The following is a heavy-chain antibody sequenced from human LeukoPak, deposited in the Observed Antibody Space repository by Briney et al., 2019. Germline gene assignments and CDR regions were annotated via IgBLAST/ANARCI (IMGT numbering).Heavy chain of an antibody. CDR3: ARGRTNGFNTFDY. Sequence: ASVKVSCKASGYTFTSYYMHWVRQAPGQGLEWMGIINPSGDNTNYAQKFQGRVTMTRDTPTSTVYMEVSSPRSDDTAVYYCARGRTNGFNTFDYWGPGTLVTVSS. CDR2: INPSGDNT. CDR1: GYTFTSYY. J-gene: IGHJ4*02. D-gene: IGHD5-24*01. V-gene: IGHV1-46*01.